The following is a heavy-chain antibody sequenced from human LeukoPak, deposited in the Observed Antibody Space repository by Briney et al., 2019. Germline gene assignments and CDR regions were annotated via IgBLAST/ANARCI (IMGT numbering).Heavy chain of an antibody. Sequence: SETLSLTCAVSGGSISNENWWSWVRQPPGKGLEWIGEIHYRGGTNYNPSLRSRVTISVDTSKNQFSLKMTSVTAADTAVYYCAAPNDAFNIWGQGTMVTVSS. CDR1: GGSISNENW. CDR3: AAPNDAFNI. CDR2: IHYRGGT. V-gene: IGHV4-4*02. J-gene: IGHJ3*02.